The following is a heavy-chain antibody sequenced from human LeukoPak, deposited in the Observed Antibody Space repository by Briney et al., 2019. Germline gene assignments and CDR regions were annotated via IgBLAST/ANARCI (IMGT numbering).Heavy chain of an antibody. CDR1: GFTFNSYA. J-gene: IGHJ4*02. V-gene: IGHV3-30*02. D-gene: IGHD4/OR15-4a*01. Sequence: GGSLRLSCEASGFTFNSYAMHWVRQVPGKGLQWVAFIRYDGSDKYYADSVKGRFTTSRDNSKNTLYLQLNSLIPDDMAVYYCARGYGENYLNYWGQGTLVTVST. CDR2: IRYDGSDK. CDR3: ARGYGENYLNY.